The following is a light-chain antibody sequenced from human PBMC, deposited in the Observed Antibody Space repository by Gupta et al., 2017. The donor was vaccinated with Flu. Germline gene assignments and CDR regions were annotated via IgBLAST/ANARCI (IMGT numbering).Light chain of an antibody. CDR3: QQSYSNSIT. V-gene: IGKV1-39*01. CDR1: QSISSH. Sequence: DIQMTQSPSSLSASVGDRVTITCRASQSISSHLNWYQQKPGKAPKLLIYAASSLQSGVPSRFSGSGSGTDFTLTISSLQPEDFATYYCQQSYSNSITFGQGTRLEIK. J-gene: IGKJ5*01. CDR2: AAS.